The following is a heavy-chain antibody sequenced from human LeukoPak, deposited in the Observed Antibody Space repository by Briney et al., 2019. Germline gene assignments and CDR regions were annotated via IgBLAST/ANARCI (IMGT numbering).Heavy chain of an antibody. V-gene: IGHV3-23*01. CDR2: ISGSGGST. Sequence: PGGPLRLSCAASGFTFSSYAMSWVRQAPGKGLEWVSAISGSGGSTYYADSVKGRFTISRDNSKNTLYLQMNSLRAEDTAVYYCAKDPRSAYDYVWGSYRYAGFDYWGQGTLVTVSS. CDR3: AKDPRSAYDYVWGSYRYAGFDY. J-gene: IGHJ4*02. D-gene: IGHD3-16*02. CDR1: GFTFSSYA.